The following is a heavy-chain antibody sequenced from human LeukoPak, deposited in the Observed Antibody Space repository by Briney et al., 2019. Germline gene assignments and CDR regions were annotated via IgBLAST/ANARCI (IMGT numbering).Heavy chain of an antibody. CDR2: INHSGNT. D-gene: IGHD3-3*01. Sequence: PSETLSLTCAVYGGSFSGYYWNWIRQPPGKGLEWIGEINHSGNTNYNPSLKSRVTISVDTSKNQFSLKLSSVTAADTAVYYCARAPPGTSGPDAFDIWGQGTMVTVSS. CDR3: ARAPPGTSGPDAFDI. J-gene: IGHJ3*02. V-gene: IGHV4-34*01. CDR1: GGSFSGYY.